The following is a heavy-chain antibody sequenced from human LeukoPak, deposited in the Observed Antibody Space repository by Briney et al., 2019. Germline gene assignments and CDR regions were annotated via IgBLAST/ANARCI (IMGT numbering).Heavy chain of an antibody. Sequence: ASVKVSCKASEYTFTSYYIYWVRQAPGQGLEWMGIINPSGGSTNYAQKFQGRVTMTRDTSTGTVYMELSSLRSDDTAVYYCARGDIVVVVAVYGMDVWGQGTTVTVSS. V-gene: IGHV1-46*01. J-gene: IGHJ6*02. CDR2: INPSGGST. CDR3: ARGDIVVVVAVYGMDV. D-gene: IGHD2-15*01. CDR1: EYTFTSYY.